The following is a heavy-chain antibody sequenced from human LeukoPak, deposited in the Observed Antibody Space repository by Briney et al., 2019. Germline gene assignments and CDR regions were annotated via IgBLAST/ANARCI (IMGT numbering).Heavy chain of an antibody. D-gene: IGHD3-22*01. CDR1: GGSFSGYY. J-gene: IGHJ4*02. V-gene: IGHV4-34*01. CDR3: ARGNYYDSSGYYFDY. Sequence: SETLSLTCAVYGGSFSGYYWSWIRQPPGKGLEWIGEINHSGSTNYNPSLKSRVTISVDTSKNQFSLKLSSVTAADTAVYYCARGNYYDSSGYYFDYWGQGTLVTVSS. CDR2: INHSGST.